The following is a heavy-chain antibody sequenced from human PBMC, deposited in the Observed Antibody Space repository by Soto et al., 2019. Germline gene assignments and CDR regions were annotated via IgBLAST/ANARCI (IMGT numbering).Heavy chain of an antibody. CDR3: AWFGVAAMRWCDA. Sequence: QVQLQESGPGLAEPLSLPCTFSGVSITCGDYYWKWIRQSPAEGLKWFGNGDYCGNSYYNPSLKRPLPISLGPSNNEFALKLIPPTAADTDVYYCAWFGVAAMRWCDARCQGTLVTVSS. D-gene: IGHD3-3*01. V-gene: IGHV4-30-4*01. J-gene: IGHJ5*02. CDR2: GDYCGNS. CDR1: GVSITCGDYY.